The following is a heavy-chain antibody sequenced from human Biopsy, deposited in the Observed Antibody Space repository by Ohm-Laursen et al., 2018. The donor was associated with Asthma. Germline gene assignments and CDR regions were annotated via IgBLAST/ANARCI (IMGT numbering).Heavy chain of an antibody. J-gene: IGHJ4*02. Sequence: SLRLSCTAIGFTFSSYAMSWVRQAPGKGLEWVSSISSSGASTYYADSVKGRFTISRDNSKNTLYLQMSSLRADDTAVYYCAKGGTYTTDRYAYWGQGSLVTVSS. CDR1: GFTFSSYA. CDR3: AKGGTYTTDRYAY. D-gene: IGHD1-26*01. CDR2: ISSSGAST. V-gene: IGHV3-23*01.